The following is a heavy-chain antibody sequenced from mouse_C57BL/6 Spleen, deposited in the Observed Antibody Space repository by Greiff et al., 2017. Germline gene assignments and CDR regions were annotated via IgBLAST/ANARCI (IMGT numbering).Heavy chain of an antibody. CDR2: IRLKSDNNAT. V-gene: IGHV6-3*01. CDR3: TYYGSSYEFAY. Sequence: DVHLVESGGGLVQPGGSMKLSCVASGFTFSNYWMNWVSQSPEQGLDWVAQIRLKSDNNATHYAVSVKGRFTISRADSKCSVYLPMHNLRAEDTGIYYCTYYGSSYEFAYWGQGTLVTVSA. D-gene: IGHD1-1*01. J-gene: IGHJ3*01. CDR1: GFTFSNYW.